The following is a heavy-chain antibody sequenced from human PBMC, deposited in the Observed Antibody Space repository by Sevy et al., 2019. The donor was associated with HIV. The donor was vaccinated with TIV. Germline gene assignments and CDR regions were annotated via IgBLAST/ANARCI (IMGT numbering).Heavy chain of an antibody. CDR2: FSFGCGKI. J-gene: IGHJ4*02. D-gene: IGHD2-8*01. Sequence: GGSLRLSCSASGFTFSKYSMSWIRQTPGKGLEWVSTFSFGCGKINYADSVKGRFTISRDDSRNTFYLQMNSLRAEDTAIYYCAREGCTKPHDYWGQGTVVTVSS. CDR1: GFTFSKYS. V-gene: IGHV3-23*01. CDR3: AREGCTKPHDY.